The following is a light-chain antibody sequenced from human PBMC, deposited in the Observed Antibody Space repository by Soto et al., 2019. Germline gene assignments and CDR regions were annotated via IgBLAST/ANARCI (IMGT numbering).Light chain of an antibody. CDR1: QSIRSW. V-gene: IGKV1-5*03. CDR2: KAS. J-gene: IGKJ1*01. CDR3: QQYNSYPWT. Sequence: DIQMTQSPSTLSASVGDRVTITCRASQSIRSWLAWYQQKPGKAPKLLIYKASSLETGVPLRFSGSGSGTEFTLTISSLQPDDFATYYCQQYNSYPWTFXQGTKVDIK.